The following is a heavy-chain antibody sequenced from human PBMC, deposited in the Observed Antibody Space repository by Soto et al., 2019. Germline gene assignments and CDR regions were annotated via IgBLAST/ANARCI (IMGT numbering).Heavy chain of an antibody. J-gene: IGHJ6*02. CDR2: ISAYNGNT. D-gene: IGHD2-2*01. Sequence: QVQLVQSGAEVKKPGASVKVSCKASGYTFTSYGISWVRQAPGQGLEWMGWISAYNGNTNYAQKLQGRVTMTTDTATSTAYMELGSLRSDDTAVYYCARAGYCISTSCYAGYYYYGMDVWGQGTTVTVSS. V-gene: IGHV1-18*01. CDR1: GYTFTSYG. CDR3: ARAGYCISTSCYAGYYYYGMDV.